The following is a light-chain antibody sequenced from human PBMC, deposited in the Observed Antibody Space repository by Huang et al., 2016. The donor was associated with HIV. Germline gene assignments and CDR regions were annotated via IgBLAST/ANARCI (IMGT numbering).Light chain of an antibody. CDR3: QHYGSSPQVT. CDR1: QSVSSSY. J-gene: IGKJ5*01. V-gene: IGKV3-20*01. CDR2: STS. Sequence: EIGLTQSPGNLSLSPGERATLSCRASQSVSSSYLAWYQQRPGQAPRLLIYSTSSRATGIPDRCSGSGSETDFSLTISRLEPEDSAMYYCQHYGSSPQVTFGQGTRLEIK.